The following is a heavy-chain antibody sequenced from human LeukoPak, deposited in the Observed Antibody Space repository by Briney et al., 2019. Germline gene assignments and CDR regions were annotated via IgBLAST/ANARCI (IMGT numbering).Heavy chain of an antibody. CDR1: GGSISSGGYY. V-gene: IGHV4-31*03. CDR2: IYYSGST. Sequence: SQTLSLTCTVSGGSISSGGYYWSWIRQHPGKGLEWIGYIYYSGSTYYNPSLKSRVTISVDTSMNQFSLKLSSVTAADTAVYYCARVVGRWRAAFDIWGQGTMVTVSS. CDR3: ARVVGRWRAAFDI. J-gene: IGHJ3*02. D-gene: IGHD4-23*01.